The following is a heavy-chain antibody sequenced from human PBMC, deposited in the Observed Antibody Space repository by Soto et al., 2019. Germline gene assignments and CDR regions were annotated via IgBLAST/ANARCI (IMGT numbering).Heavy chain of an antibody. CDR3: ASSLGYCSGGSCPPLFDY. D-gene: IGHD2-15*01. Sequence: EVQLVESGGGLVQPGGSLRLSCAASGFTVSSNYMSWVRQAPGKGLEWVSVIYSGGSTYYADSVKGRFTISRDNSKNTLYLHLNSLSDEDTAVYYCASSLGYCSGGSCPPLFDYWGQGTLVTVSS. CDR2: IYSGGST. J-gene: IGHJ4*02. CDR1: GFTVSSNY. V-gene: IGHV3-66*01.